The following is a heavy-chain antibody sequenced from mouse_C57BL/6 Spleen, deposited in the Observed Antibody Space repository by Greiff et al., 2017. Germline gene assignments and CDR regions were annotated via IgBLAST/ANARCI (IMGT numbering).Heavy chain of an antibody. CDR3: ARGGDGYPY. CDR1: GYTFTSYW. CDR2: IDPSDSYT. Sequence: QVQLQQPGAELVIPGASVKLSCKASGYTFTSYWMHWVKQRPGQGLEWIGEIDPSDSYTNYNQKFKGKSTLTVDKSSSTAYMQLSSLTSEDSAVYYCARGGDGYPYWGQGTLVTVSA. D-gene: IGHD2-3*01. V-gene: IGHV1-69*01. J-gene: IGHJ3*01.